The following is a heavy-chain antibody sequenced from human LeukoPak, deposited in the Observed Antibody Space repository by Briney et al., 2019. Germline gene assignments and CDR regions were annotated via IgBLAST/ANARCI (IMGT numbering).Heavy chain of an antibody. CDR3: ARAVSGSWDY. J-gene: IGHJ4*02. Sequence: GGSLRLSCAVSGFTFNTYFMHWVRQSPGKGLVWVSHIGTDGTDTAYADSVKGRFTISRDNAKNSLYLQMNSLRAEDTAVYYCARAVSGSWDYWGQGTLVTVSS. V-gene: IGHV3-74*01. CDR1: GFTFNTYF. D-gene: IGHD1-26*01. CDR2: IGTDGTDT.